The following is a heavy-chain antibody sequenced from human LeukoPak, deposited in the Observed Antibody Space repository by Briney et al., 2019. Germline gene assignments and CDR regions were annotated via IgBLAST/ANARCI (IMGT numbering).Heavy chain of an antibody. CDR1: GYTFTSYG. V-gene: IGHV1-18*01. J-gene: IGHJ6*03. CDR3: ARDPDYYYMDV. Sequence: WASVKVSRKASGYTFTSYGISWVRQAPGQGLERMGWISAYNGNTNYAQKLQGRVTMTTDTSTSTAYMELRSLRSDDTAVYYCARDPDYYYMDVWGKGTTVTVSS. CDR2: ISAYNGNT.